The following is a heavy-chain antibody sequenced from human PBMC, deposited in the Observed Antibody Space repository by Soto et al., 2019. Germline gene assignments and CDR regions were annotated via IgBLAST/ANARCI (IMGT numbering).Heavy chain of an antibody. J-gene: IGHJ6*02. Sequence: PXGSLKISCKGCGYSFTSYWIGWVRQMPGKGLEWMGIIYPGDSDTRYSPSFQGQVTISANKSISTAYLQWSSLKASDTAMYYCARNIAARHSYYYYGMDVWGQGTTVTASS. CDR1: GYSFTSYW. CDR2: IYPGDSDT. CDR3: ARNIAARHSYYYYGMDV. V-gene: IGHV5-51*01. D-gene: IGHD6-6*01.